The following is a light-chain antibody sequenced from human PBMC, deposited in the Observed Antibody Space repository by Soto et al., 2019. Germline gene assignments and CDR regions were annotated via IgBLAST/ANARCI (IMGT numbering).Light chain of an antibody. V-gene: IGKV3D-20*02. CDR2: DTS. CDR1: QSVSSSF. Sequence: EIVLTQSPGTLSLSPGERATLFCRASQSVSSSFLAWYQQKPGQAPRLLIYDTSNRATGIPARFSGSGSGTDFTLTISSLEPEDFAVYYCQQRSNWPLTFGQGTRLEIK. J-gene: IGKJ5*01. CDR3: QQRSNWPLT.